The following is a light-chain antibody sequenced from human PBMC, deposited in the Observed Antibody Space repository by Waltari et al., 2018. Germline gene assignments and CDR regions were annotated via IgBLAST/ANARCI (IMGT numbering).Light chain of an antibody. CDR1: QDLDNW. Sequence: AIQVTQSPSSLSASVGDRVTITCRASQDLDNWLAWYQQKPGKAPNLLIYGASVLERGVPSRFRGSGSGTDFTLTISSLQPEDFATYYCQQLHSYPRAFGGGTKVESK. CDR3: QQLHSYPRA. J-gene: IGKJ4*01. V-gene: IGKV1-13*02. CDR2: GAS.